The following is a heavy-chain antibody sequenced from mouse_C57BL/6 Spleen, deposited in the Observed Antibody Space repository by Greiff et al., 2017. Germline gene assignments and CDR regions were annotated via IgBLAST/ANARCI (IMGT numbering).Heavy chain of an antibody. CDR1: GYTFTSYS. CDR3: TRAEVLRPMDY. V-gene: IGHV1-5*01. J-gene: IGHJ4*01. CDR2: IYPGNSDT. Sequence: VQLQQSGTVLARPGASVKMSCKTSGYTFTSYSMHWVKQRPGQGLEWIGAIYPGNSDTSYNQKFKGKAKLTAVTSASTAYMELRSLTNEGSAVYYCTRAEVLRPMDYWGQGTSVTVSS. D-gene: IGHD1-2*01.